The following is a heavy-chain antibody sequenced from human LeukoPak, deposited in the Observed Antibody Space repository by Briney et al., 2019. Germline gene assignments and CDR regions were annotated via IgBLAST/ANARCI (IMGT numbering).Heavy chain of an antibody. CDR1: GFTFSDYY. CDR2: ISSGGSTI. V-gene: IGHV3-11*04. Sequence: PGGSLRLPCAASGFTFSDYYMTWIRQAPGKGLEWVSYISSGGSTIYYADSVKGRFTISRDNARNSLYLQMNSLRAEDTAVYYCARDTYYYDSSGYYYPGGCDYWGQGTLVTVSS. J-gene: IGHJ4*02. CDR3: ARDTYYYDSSGYYYPGGCDY. D-gene: IGHD3-22*01.